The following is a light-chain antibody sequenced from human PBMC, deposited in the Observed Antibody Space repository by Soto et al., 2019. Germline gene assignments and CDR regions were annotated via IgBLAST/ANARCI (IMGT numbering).Light chain of an antibody. J-gene: IGKJ1*01. CDR2: IAS. V-gene: IGKV3-20*01. CDR3: QQDGTSPWT. Sequence: EIVLTQSPGTLSLFPGERATLSCRATQSVNSDYLAWYQQKPGQAPRLLIYIASRRAPGIPDRFSGSGSGTDFTLTISRLEPEDFAVYYCQQDGTSPWTFGQGTKVEIK. CDR1: QSVNSDY.